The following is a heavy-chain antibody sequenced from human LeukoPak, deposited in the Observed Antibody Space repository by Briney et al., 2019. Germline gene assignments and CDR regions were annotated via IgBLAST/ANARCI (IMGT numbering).Heavy chain of an antibody. CDR1: GVSISSYC. J-gene: IGHJ5*02. D-gene: IGHD4-17*01. V-gene: IGHV4-59*01. CDR2: IYYSGST. Sequence: AETLSLTCTVSGVSISSYCSSWIRQPPGKGLEWIGYIYYSGSTNYNAPLKSRVTISVDTSKNQFSLKLSSVTAADTAVYYCARDTHPYGDYAWGFDPWGQGTLVTVSS. CDR3: ARDTHPYGDYAWGFDP.